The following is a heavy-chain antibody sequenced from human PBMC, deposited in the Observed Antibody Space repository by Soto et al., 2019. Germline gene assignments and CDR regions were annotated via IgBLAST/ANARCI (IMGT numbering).Heavy chain of an antibody. CDR3: AHSSSGWLNYFDY. J-gene: IGHJ4*02. CDR2: TYYRSKWYS. V-gene: IGHV6-1*01. CDR1: GDSVSSNSAA. D-gene: IGHD6-19*01. Sequence: SQTLSLTCAISGDSVSSNSAAWNWIRQSPSRGLEWLGRTYYRSKWYSVYAVSVKSRATIKPDTSKNQFSLQLNSVTPEDTAVYYCAHSSSGWLNYFDYWGQGTLVTVSS.